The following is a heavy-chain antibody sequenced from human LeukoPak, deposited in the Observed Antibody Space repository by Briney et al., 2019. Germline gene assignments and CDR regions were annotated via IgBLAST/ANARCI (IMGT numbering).Heavy chain of an antibody. CDR3: ARAWGITMVPTPFVY. J-gene: IGHJ4*02. Sequence: SGGSLRLSCAASGFTFSSYGMHWVRQAPGKGLEWVAVISYDGSNKYYADSVKGRFTISRDNAKNSLYLQMNSLRAEDTAVYYCARAWGITMVPTPFVYWGQGTLVTVSS. V-gene: IGHV3-30*03. CDR1: GFTFSSYG. CDR2: ISYDGSNK. D-gene: IGHD3-10*01.